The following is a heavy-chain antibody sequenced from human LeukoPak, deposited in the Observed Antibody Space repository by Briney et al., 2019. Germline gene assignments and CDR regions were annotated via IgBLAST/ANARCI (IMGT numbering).Heavy chain of an antibody. CDR1: GFTFSAYD. Sequence: GGSLRLSCAASGFTFSAYDMHWVRQTPGNGLEWVSAIGTVGDTYYPDSVKGRFTISRENAKKSLFLQMNSLRAGDTAVYYCARQRETAVAGTGFDYWGQGTLVTVSS. D-gene: IGHD6-19*01. CDR2: IGTVGDT. V-gene: IGHV3-13*01. CDR3: ARQRETAVAGTGFDY. J-gene: IGHJ4*02.